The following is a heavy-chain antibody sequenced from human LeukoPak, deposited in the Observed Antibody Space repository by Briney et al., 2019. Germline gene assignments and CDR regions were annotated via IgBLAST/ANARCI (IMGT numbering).Heavy chain of an antibody. J-gene: IGHJ3*02. CDR2: IWYDGSNK. CDR3: AKGGYCTNGVCSARHDAFDI. Sequence: TGGSLRLSCAASGFAFSSYGMHWVRQAPGKGLEWVAVIWYDGSNKYYADSVKGRFTISRDNSKNTLYLQMNSLRAEDTAVYYCAKGGYCTNGVCSARHDAFDIWGQGTMVTVSS. V-gene: IGHV3-33*06. D-gene: IGHD2-8*01. CDR1: GFAFSSYG.